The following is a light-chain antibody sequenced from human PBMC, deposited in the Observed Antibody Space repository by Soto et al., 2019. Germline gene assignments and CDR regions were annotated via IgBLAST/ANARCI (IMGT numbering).Light chain of an antibody. J-gene: IGLJ1*01. CDR2: SNN. Sequence: QSVLTQPPSASGTPGQSVVISCSGSSSNIASNYIYWYQQVPGTAPKLLIYSNNQRPSGVPDRFSGSKSGTSASLVISGLRSEDEDDYYCATWDDSLSNSVFGTGTKVTVL. CDR1: SSNIASNY. CDR3: ATWDDSLSNSV. V-gene: IGLV1-47*02.